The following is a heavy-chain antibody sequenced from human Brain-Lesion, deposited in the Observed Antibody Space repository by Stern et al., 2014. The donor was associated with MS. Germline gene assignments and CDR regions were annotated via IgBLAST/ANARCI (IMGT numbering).Heavy chain of an antibody. J-gene: IGHJ6*02. Sequence: EVQLVESGGGLVQPGGSLTISCTAAGFTFGNYWMTWVRQALGKGLEWVANLKEDGTEKNYVDSVKGRFTISRDNARNSLYLQMNSLRVEDTALYYCARVYNTIYGIVTQRGSGMDVWGQGTTVIVSS. CDR3: ARVYNTIYGIVTQRGSGMDV. D-gene: IGHD3-3*01. V-gene: IGHV3-7*01. CDR2: LKEDGTEK. CDR1: GFTFGNYW.